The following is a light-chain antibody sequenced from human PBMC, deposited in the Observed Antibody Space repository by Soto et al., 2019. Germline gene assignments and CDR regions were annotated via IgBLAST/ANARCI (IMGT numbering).Light chain of an antibody. J-gene: IGKJ4*01. Sequence: EIVLTQSPATLSLSPGDRATLSCRASRTVSSYLAWYQQKPGQAPRLLIYDASSRATGIPARFSGSGSGTDFTPPNPNPRPEGFGVYYCQQRSDWPSTFGGGTKVEIK. V-gene: IGKV3-11*01. CDR1: RTVSSY. CDR3: QQRSDWPST. CDR2: DAS.